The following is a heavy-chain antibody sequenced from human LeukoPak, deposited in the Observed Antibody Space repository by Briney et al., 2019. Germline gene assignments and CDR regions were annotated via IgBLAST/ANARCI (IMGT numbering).Heavy chain of an antibody. J-gene: IGHJ4*02. CDR2: ISSSGSTI. D-gene: IGHD6-19*01. V-gene: IGHV3-11*01. CDR1: GFTFSDYY. CDR3: ARDGRSGWYSDY. Sequence: GGSLRLSCAASGFTFSDYYMSWIRQAPGKGLEWVSYISSSGSTIYYADSVKGRFTISRDNAKNSLYLQMNSLRAEDTALCFCARDGRSGWYSDYWGQGTLVTVSS.